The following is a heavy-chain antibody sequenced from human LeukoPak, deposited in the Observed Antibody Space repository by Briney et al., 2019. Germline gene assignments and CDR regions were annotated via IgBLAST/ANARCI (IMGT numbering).Heavy chain of an antibody. CDR2: IKQDESEK. D-gene: IGHD4-17*01. V-gene: IGHV3-7*03. Sequence: GGSLRLSCSASGFTFSSYCMSWVPQAPGKGLEWVANIKQDESEKYYVDSVKGRFTISRDNAKNSLYLQINSLRAEDTAVYYCARGNDYGDHVGIYFDSWGQGTLVTVSS. J-gene: IGHJ4*02. CDR1: GFTFSSYC. CDR3: ARGNDYGDHVGIYFDS.